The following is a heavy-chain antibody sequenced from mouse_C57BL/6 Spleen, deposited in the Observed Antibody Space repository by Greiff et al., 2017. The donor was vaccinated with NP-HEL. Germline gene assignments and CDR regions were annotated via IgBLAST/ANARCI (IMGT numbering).Heavy chain of an antibody. J-gene: IGHJ3*01. V-gene: IGHV1-64*01. CDR3: ARETLYGISAWFAY. D-gene: IGHD1-1*01. CDR2: IHPNSGST. Sequence: QVQLQQPGAELVKPGASVKLSCKASGYTFTSYWMHWVKQRPGQGLEWIGMIHPNSGSTNYNEKFKSKATLTVDKSSSTAYMQLRSLTSEDSAVYYCARETLYGISAWFAYWGQGTLVTVSA. CDR1: GYTFTSYW.